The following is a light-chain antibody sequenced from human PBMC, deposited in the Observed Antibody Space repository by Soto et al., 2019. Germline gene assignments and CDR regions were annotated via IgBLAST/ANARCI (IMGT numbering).Light chain of an antibody. V-gene: IGKV1-5*01. CDR3: QQYNSSPLT. Sequence: DIQMTQSPSTLSASVGDRVTITCRASQSISSWLAWYQQKPGKAPKLLIYDASSVESGVPSRFSGSGSGTEFTLTISSLQPDDFATYYCQQYNSSPLTCGGGTKVDIK. CDR2: DAS. CDR1: QSISSW. J-gene: IGKJ4*01.